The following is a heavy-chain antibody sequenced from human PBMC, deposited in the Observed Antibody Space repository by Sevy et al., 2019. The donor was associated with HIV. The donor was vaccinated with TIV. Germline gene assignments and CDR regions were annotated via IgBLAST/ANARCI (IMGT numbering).Heavy chain of an antibody. V-gene: IGHV1-8*01. CDR3: ARVPCPSGYDCLFDY. CDR2: MNPNSGNT. J-gene: IGHJ4*02. CDR1: GYTFTSYD. D-gene: IGHD5-12*01. Sequence: AAVKVSCKASGYTFTSYDINWVRQATGQGLEWMGWMNPNSGNTGYAQKFQGRVTMTRNTSISTAYMELSSLRSEDTAVYYCARVPCPSGYDCLFDYWGQGTLVTVSS.